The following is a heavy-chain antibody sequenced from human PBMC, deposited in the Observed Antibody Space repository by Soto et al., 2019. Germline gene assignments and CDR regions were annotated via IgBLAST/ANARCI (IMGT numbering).Heavy chain of an antibody. CDR3: ARVVGSSGDYFDY. D-gene: IGHD3-10*01. CDR2: INHSVFT. Sequence: PSETLSLTGVVYGGSFRGHYWSWIRQPPGNGLYCIGEINHSVFTNXXPSLKSRXXISVDRSKNQXSLKLRSVTAAYPALXYCARVVGSSGDYFDYWRQGTLVTVSS. CDR1: GGSFRGHY. V-gene: IGHV4-34*01. J-gene: IGHJ4*02.